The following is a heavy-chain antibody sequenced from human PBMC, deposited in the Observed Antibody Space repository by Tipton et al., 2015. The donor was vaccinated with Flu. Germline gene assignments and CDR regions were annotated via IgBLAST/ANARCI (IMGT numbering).Heavy chain of an antibody. V-gene: IGHV4-38-2*02. J-gene: IGHJ5*02. CDR2: FGTMSHSGRT. Sequence: TLSLTCTVSGYSISSGYYWGWIRQPPGRGLEWIGTFGTMSHSGRTYYNPSLKNRVTISVDTSKNQFSLRLTSVTAADTAVYFCARRDYSNYVSEPKNWFDPWGPGILVTVSS. CDR1: GYSISSGYY. D-gene: IGHD4-11*01. CDR3: ARRDYSNYVSEPKNWFDP.